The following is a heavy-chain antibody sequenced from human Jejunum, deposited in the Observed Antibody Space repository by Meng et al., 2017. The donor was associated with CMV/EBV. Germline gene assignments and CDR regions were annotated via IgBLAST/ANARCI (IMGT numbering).Heavy chain of an antibody. CDR1: RFSFTSYT. Sequence: CRFSFTSYTRSCVRQAPGKARQWVSCISGASTYIYYADSLRGRFAISRDNAKNSVYLQMKRLRAEDTAVYYCTRAYEYGDPNWFDPWGQGTLVTVSS. J-gene: IGHJ5*02. V-gene: IGHV3-21*06. D-gene: IGHD4-17*01. CDR2: ISGASTYI. CDR3: TRAYEYGDPNWFDP.